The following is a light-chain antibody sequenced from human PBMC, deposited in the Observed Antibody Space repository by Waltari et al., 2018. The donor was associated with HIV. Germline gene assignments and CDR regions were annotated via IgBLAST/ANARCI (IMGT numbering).Light chain of an antibody. J-gene: IGKJ2*01. Sequence: EIVLTQSPGTLSLFPGDRVTLYCKASQSVTGTYLAWYHQRPGQAPRLLMFDVSARATDIPDRFSASGSVTDFTLNISRVEPEDFGLYYCQQYASTPYTFGQGTKLEI. CDR3: QQYASTPYT. CDR2: DVS. CDR1: QSVTGTY. V-gene: IGKV3-20*01.